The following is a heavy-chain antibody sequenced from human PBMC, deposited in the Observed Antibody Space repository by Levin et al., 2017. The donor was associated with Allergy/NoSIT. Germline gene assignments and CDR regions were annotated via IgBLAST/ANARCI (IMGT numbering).Heavy chain of an antibody. J-gene: IGHJ4*02. CDR1: GYSISSNYY. CDR2: INHSGST. Sequence: PSETLSLTCTVSGYSISSNYYWGWIRQPPGKGLEWIGSINHSGSTYYNPSLKSRVTISVDTSKNQFSLKLSSVTAADTAVYYCARDHRFLEWLLWGQGTQVTVSS. D-gene: IGHD3-3*01. CDR3: ARDHRFLEWLL. V-gene: IGHV4-38-2*02.